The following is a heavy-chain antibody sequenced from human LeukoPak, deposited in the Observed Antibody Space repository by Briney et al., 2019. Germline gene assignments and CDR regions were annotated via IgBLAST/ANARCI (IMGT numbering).Heavy chain of an antibody. CDR2: ITGGGSGI. D-gene: IGHD3-9*01. CDR1: GFTFSNYA. CDR3: AKWGDYDVLTGYYVSDY. Sequence: GASLKLSCAASGFTFSNYAMSWVRQAPGKGLEWVSAITGGGSGIYHADSMKSRFTISRDNSKNTLYLQINSLRAEDTAVYYCAKWGDYDVLTGYYVSDYWGQGTLVTVSS. J-gene: IGHJ4*02. V-gene: IGHV3-23*01.